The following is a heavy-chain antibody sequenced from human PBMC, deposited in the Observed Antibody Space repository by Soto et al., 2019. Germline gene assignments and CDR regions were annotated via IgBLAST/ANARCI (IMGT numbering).Heavy chain of an antibody. J-gene: IGHJ6*02. CDR1: GFTFSSYA. CDR3: AKDLLSSSGYAFRARYYYGMDV. D-gene: IGHD5-12*01. V-gene: IGHV3-23*01. Sequence: GGSLRLSCAASGFTFSSYAMSWVRQAPGKGLEWVSAISGSGGSTYYADSVKGRFTISRDNSKNTLYLQMNSLRAEDTAVYYCAKDLLSSSGYAFRARYYYGMDVWGQGTTVTVSS. CDR2: ISGSGGST.